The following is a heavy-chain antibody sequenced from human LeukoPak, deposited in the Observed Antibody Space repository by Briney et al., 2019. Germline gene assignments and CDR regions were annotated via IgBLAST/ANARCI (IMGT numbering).Heavy chain of an antibody. CDR3: TRDLKAYSSSGGVDY. CDR1: GFTFSTYG. J-gene: IGHJ4*02. Sequence: GGSLRLSCAASGFTFSTYGMNWVRQAPGKGLEWVSYISSSGTTISYADSVKGRFTVSRDSDRNSLFLQMSSLRAEDTAVYYCTRDLKAYSSSGGVDYWGQGTLVTVSS. CDR2: ISSSGTTI. D-gene: IGHD6-13*01. V-gene: IGHV3-48*01.